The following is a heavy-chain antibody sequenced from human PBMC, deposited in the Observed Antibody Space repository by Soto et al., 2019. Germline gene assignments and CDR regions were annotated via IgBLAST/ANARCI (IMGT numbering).Heavy chain of an antibody. Sequence: SETLSLTCAVSGGSFTSNNWWTWVRQPPGQGLEWIGEIYRTGSTNYNPSLKSRVTISLDKSENQFSLKVTSLTAADTAVYYCASRDPGTSVDYWSQGTLVTVSS. CDR2: IYRTGST. J-gene: IGHJ4*02. V-gene: IGHV4-4*02. CDR1: GGSFTSNNW. D-gene: IGHD1-7*01. CDR3: ASRDPGTSVDY.